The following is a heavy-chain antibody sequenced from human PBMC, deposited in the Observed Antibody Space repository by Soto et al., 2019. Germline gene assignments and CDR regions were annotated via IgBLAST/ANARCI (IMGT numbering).Heavy chain of an antibody. CDR3: GRCSSTSCHLGADY. J-gene: IGHJ4*02. CDR1: GFTFSSYA. D-gene: IGHD2-2*01. CDR2: ISYDGSNK. Sequence: GGSLRLSCAASGFTFSSYAMHWVHQAPGKGLEWVALISYDGSNKYYADSVKGRFTISRDNSKNTLYLQMNSLRTEDTAVYYCGRCSSTSCHLGADYWGQGTLVTVSS. V-gene: IGHV3-30-3*01.